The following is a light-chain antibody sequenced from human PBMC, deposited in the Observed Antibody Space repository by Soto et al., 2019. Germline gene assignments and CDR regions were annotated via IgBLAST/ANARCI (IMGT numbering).Light chain of an antibody. Sequence: EIVLTQSPGTLSLSRGERATLSCRASQSVSSSYLAWYQQRPGQAPRLLIYGASSRATGIPDRFSGSGSGTDFPLPISRLEPEYFALSYCQHYGSSPLFTFGPWTKVDIK. J-gene: IGKJ3*01. CDR3: QHYGSSPLFT. CDR1: QSVSSSY. V-gene: IGKV3-20*01. CDR2: GAS.